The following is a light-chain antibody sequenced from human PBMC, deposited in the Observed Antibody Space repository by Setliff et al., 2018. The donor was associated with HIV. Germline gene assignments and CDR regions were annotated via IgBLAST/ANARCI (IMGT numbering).Light chain of an antibody. V-gene: IGLV2-14*03. J-gene: IGLJ1*01. Sequence: QSALAQPASVSGSPGQSITISCTGISSDVGGYYSVSWYQQHPGKAPKLMIYDVINRPSGVSNRFSGSRSGNTASLTISGLQVEDEADYYCSSYTTSSTYVFGTGTRSPS. CDR2: DVI. CDR1: SSDVGGYYS. CDR3: SSYTTSSTYV.